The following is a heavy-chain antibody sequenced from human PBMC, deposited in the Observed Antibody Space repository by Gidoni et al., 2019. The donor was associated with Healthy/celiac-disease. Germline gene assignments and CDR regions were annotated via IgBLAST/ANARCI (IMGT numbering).Heavy chain of an antibody. CDR2: ISSSSSYI. CDR3: ARDPGYNWNDGEYFDY. Sequence: EVQLVESGGGLVKPGGSLRLSCAASGFTFSSYSMNWVRQAPGKGLEWVSSISSSSSYIYYADSVKGRFTISRDNAKNSLYLQMNSLRAEDTAVYYCARDPGYNWNDGEYFDYWGQGTLVTVSS. D-gene: IGHD1-20*01. CDR1: GFTFSSYS. V-gene: IGHV3-21*01. J-gene: IGHJ4*02.